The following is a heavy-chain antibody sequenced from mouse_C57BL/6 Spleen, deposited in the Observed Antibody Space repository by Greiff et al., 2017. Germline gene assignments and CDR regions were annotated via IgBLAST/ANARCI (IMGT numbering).Heavy chain of an antibody. V-gene: IGHV1-50*01. D-gene: IGHD3-3*01. J-gene: IGHJ2*01. CDR1: GYTFTSYW. CDR2: IDPSDSYT. CDR3: ARVRAQNYYFDY. Sequence: QVQLQQPGAELVKPGASVKLSCKASGYTFTSYWMQWVKQRPGQGLEWIGEIDPSDSYTNYNQKFKGKATLTVDTSSSTAYMQLSSLTSEDSAVYYCARVRAQNYYFDYWGQGTTLTVSS.